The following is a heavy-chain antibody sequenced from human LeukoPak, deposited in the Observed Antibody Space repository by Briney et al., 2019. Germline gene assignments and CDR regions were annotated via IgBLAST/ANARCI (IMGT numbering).Heavy chain of an antibody. J-gene: IGHJ6*03. Sequence: PGGSLRLSCAASGFSFSVYWMHWVRHAPGKGPVWVSRIKTDGSITDYADFVKGRLTISRDNAKNTLYLQMNSLRAEDTAVYYCARDEGDYGDTNPYYMDVWGKGTTVTVSS. CDR2: IKTDGSIT. V-gene: IGHV3-74*01. CDR1: GFSFSVYW. D-gene: IGHD4-17*01. CDR3: ARDEGDYGDTNPYYMDV.